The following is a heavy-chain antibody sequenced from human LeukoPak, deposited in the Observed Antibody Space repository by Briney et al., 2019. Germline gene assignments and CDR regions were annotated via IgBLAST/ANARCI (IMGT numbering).Heavy chain of an antibody. CDR3: ARGTPQYSSSWYGNFPDY. V-gene: IGHV1-8*01. J-gene: IGHJ4*02. D-gene: IGHD6-13*01. Sequence: ASVKVSYKASGYTYTSYDINWVRQATGQGLEWMGWMNPNSGNTGYAQKFQGRVTITRNTSISTAYMELSSLRSEDTAVSYCARGTPQYSSSWYGNFPDYWRQGTLVTVSS. CDR1: GYTYTSYD. CDR2: MNPNSGNT.